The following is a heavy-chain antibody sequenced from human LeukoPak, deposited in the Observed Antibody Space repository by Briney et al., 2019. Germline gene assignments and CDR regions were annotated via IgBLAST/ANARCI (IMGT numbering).Heavy chain of an antibody. Sequence: SETLSLTCNVSGYSISRDYYWGWIRQPPGKGLEWIGSIYHSVSTYYNPPLKSRVTISVDRSKNQFSLKLSSVTAADTAVYYCARVFGDYFDYWGQGTLVTVSS. J-gene: IGHJ4*02. V-gene: IGHV4-38-2*02. D-gene: IGHD3-16*01. CDR2: IYHSVST. CDR3: ARVFGDYFDY. CDR1: GYSISRDYY.